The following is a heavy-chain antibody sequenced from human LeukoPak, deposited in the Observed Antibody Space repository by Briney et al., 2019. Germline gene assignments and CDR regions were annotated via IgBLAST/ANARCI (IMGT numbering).Heavy chain of an antibody. D-gene: IGHD2-2*01. J-gene: IGHJ4*02. V-gene: IGHV3-23*01. CDR3: AKVETSGGANCYALDY. CDR1: GFTFSSYA. CDR2: ISGSDGST. Sequence: GGSLRLSCAASGFTFSSYAMTWVRQAPDKGLVWVSAISGSDGSTYYADSVKGWFTISRDDSQNTLYLQMNSLSAEDTAVYYCAKVETSGGANCYALDYWGQGTLVTVSS.